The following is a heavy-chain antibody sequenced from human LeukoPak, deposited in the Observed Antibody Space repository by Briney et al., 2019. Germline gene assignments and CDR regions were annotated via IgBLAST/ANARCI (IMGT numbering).Heavy chain of an antibody. Sequence: SQTLSLTCTVSGGSISSGSYYWSWIRRPAGKGLEWIGRIYTSGSTNYNPSLKSRVTISVDTSKNQFSLKLSSVTAADTAVYYCASHGIGATIFAPYFDYWGQGTLVTVSS. CDR1: GGSISSGSYY. CDR2: IYTSGST. J-gene: IGHJ4*02. V-gene: IGHV4-61*02. D-gene: IGHD3-3*01. CDR3: ASHGIGATIFAPYFDY.